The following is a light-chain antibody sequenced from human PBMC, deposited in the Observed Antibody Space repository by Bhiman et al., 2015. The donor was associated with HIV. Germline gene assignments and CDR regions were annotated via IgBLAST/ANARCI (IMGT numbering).Light chain of an antibody. CDR2: EVS. CDR1: AVTLVVIT. Sequence: QSALTQPPSASGSPGTSQSPSPALEPAVTLVVITMSPGTNSTQAKPPNSSIYEVSKRPSGVPDRFSGSKSGNTASLTVSGLQAEDEADYYCSSYAGSNNVVFGGGTKLTVL. CDR3: SSYAGSNNVV. J-gene: IGLJ2*01. V-gene: IGLV2-8*01.